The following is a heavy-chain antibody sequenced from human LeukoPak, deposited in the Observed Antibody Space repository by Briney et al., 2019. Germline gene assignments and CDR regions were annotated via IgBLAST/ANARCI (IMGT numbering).Heavy chain of an antibody. CDR1: GGSISSYY. J-gene: IGHJ4*02. Sequence: MTSETLSLTCTVSGGSISSYYWSWIRQPPGKGLEWIGYIYYSGSTNYNPSLKSRVTISVDTSKNQFSLKLTSVTAADTAVYYVARHAGGGFGTIDYWGQGTLVTVSS. V-gene: IGHV4-59*08. CDR2: IYYSGST. D-gene: IGHD3-10*01. CDR3: ARHAGGGFGTIDY.